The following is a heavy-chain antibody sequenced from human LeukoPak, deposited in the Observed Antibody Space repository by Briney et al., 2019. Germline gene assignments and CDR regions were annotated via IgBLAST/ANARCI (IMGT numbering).Heavy chain of an antibody. CDR2: IRSRSIGGAI. J-gene: IGHJ6*03. CDR3: TRRRYVSGYYHMDV. Sequence: HPGGSLRLSCSTSGFTFPDYALSWVRQAPGKGLEWLSFIRSRSIGGAIEYAASVKGRFTISRDDSKSIAYLQIDSLQTEDTAVYYCTRRRYVSGYYHMDVWGKGTTVTVSS. D-gene: IGHD3-16*01. CDR1: GFTFPDYA. V-gene: IGHV3-49*04.